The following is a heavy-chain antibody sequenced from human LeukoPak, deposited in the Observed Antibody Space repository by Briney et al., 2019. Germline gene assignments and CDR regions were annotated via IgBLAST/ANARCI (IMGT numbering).Heavy chain of an antibody. V-gene: IGHV3-43*01. Sequence: PGGSLRLSCAASGFNFRDYTMHWVRHAPGKGLEWLSLITWEGENTSYADSVKGRFTISRDNTRNSLFLQMNSLRTEDTALYFCAKVRGGGDWDFFDSWGRGTLVTVSS. CDR2: ITWEGENT. CDR1: GFNFRDYT. D-gene: IGHD2-21*02. J-gene: IGHJ4*02. CDR3: AKVRGGGDWDFFDS.